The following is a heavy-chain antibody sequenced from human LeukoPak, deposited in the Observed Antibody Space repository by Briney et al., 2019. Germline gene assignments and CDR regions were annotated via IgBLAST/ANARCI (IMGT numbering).Heavy chain of an antibody. D-gene: IGHD3-22*01. CDR2: ISAYNGNT. V-gene: IGHV1-18*01. Sequence: ASVKVSCTASGYTFTSYGISWVRQAPGQGLEWMGWISAYNGNTNYAQKLQGRVTMTTDTSTSTAYMELRSLRSDDTAVYYCARQSPYYYDSSGYDYWGQGTLVTVSS. CDR1: GYTFTSYG. J-gene: IGHJ4*02. CDR3: ARQSPYYYDSSGYDY.